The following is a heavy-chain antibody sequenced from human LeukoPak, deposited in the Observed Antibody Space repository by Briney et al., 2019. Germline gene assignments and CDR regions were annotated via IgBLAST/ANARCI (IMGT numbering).Heavy chain of an antibody. D-gene: IGHD6-13*01. CDR3: ARPGGLRAAAGTFDY. V-gene: IGHV4-4*02. J-gene: IGHJ4*02. CDR2: IYHSGST. CDR1: GGSISSSNW. Sequence: TSETLSLTCAVSGGSISSSNWWSWVRQPPGKGLEWIGEIYHSGSTNYNPSLKSRVTISVDKSKNQFSLKLSSVTAADTAVYYCARPGGLRAAAGTFDYWGQGTLVTVSS.